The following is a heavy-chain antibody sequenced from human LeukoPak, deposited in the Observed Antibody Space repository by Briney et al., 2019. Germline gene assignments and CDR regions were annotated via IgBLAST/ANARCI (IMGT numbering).Heavy chain of an antibody. CDR3: ARGGYGGYADNWFDP. Sequence: SETLSLTCAVYGGSFSGYYWSWIRQPPGKGLEWIGEISHSGSTNYNPSLKSRGTISVDTSKNQFSLKLSSVTAADTAVYYCARGGYGGYADNWFDPWGQGTLVTVSS. CDR1: GGSFSGYY. V-gene: IGHV4-34*01. D-gene: IGHD5-12*01. J-gene: IGHJ5*02. CDR2: ISHSGST.